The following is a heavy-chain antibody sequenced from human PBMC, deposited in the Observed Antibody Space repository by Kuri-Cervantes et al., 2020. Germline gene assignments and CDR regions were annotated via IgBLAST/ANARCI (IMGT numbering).Heavy chain of an antibody. Sequence: GGSLRLSCAASGFTFSNAWVSWVRQAPRKGLEWVGRIKSKADGGTTDYAAPVKGRFTISRDDSKNTLYLQMNSLKTEDTAVYYCTSGYGDFDYWGQGTLVTVSS. CDR3: TSGYGDFDY. V-gene: IGHV3-15*01. CDR1: GFTFSNAW. CDR2: IKSKADGGTT. D-gene: IGHD5-12*01. J-gene: IGHJ4*02.